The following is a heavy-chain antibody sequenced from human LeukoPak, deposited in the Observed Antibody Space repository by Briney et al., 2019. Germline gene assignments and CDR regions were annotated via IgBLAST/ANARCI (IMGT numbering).Heavy chain of an antibody. J-gene: IGHJ4*02. CDR3: ARVTVDCTNGVCYPLFDY. V-gene: IGHV3-13*01. CDR1: GFTFSSYD. Sequence: GGSLRLSCAASGFTFSSYDMHWVRQATGKGLEWVSAIGTAGDTYYPGSVKGRFTISRENAKNSLYLQMNSLRAGDTAVYYCARVTVDCTNGVCYPLFDYWGQGTLVTVSS. D-gene: IGHD2-8*01. CDR2: IGTAGDT.